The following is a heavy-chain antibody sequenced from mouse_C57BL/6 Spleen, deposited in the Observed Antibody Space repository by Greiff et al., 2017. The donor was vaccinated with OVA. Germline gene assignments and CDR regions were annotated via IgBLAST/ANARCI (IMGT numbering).Heavy chain of an antibody. Sequence: VHVKQSGPELVKPGASVKMSCKASGYTFTDYNMHWVKQSHGKSLEWIGYINPNNGGTSYNQKFKGKATLTVNKSSSTAYMELRSLTSEDSAVYYCARVWAYYSDWYFDVWGTGTTVTVSS. D-gene: IGHD2-12*01. J-gene: IGHJ1*03. CDR3: ARVWAYYSDWYFDV. CDR1: GYTFTDYN. CDR2: INPNNGGT. V-gene: IGHV1-22*01.